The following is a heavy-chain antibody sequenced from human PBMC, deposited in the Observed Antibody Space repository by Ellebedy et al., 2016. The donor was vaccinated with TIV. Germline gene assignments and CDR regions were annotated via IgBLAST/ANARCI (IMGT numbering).Heavy chain of an antibody. CDR2: IYSSGST. J-gene: IGHJ5*02. V-gene: IGHV4-59*01. CDR1: GGSISSYY. Sequence: SETLSLTCTVSGGSISSYYWSWIRQPPGKGLEWIGYIYSSGSTHYNPSLKSRVTISVDTSKNQFSLKLTSVTAADTAVYYCARASLIVASRWFDPWGQGTLVTVSS. D-gene: IGHD2-21*01. CDR3: ARASLIVASRWFDP.